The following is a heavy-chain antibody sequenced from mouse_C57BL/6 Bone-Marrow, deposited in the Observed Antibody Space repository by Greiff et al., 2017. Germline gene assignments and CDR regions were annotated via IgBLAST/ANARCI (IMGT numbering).Heavy chain of an antibody. CDR2: ISSGSSTI. CDR3: VSGCPITTVVAGDAMDY. CDR1: GFTFSDYG. J-gene: IGHJ4*01. D-gene: IGHD1-1*01. Sequence: EVQGVESGGGLVKPGGSLKLSCAASGFTFSDYGMHWVRQAPEKGLEWVAYISSGSSTIYYAETVKGRFTITRDTAKNTLFLQMTSLRSDDTAMYYCVSGCPITTVVAGDAMDYWGQGTSVTVSS. V-gene: IGHV5-17*01.